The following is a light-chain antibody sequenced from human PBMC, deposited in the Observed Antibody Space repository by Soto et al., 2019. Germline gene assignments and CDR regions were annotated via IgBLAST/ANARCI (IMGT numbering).Light chain of an antibody. V-gene: IGLV2-14*01. CDR2: DIN. Sequence: QSVLTQPPSVSGSPGQSITISCTGTSSDVGNYIFVSWYRQHPGKAPKLMIYDINNRPSGVSNRFSGSKSGNTASLTISGLQAEEEADYYCVSYTTSASYVFGPGTKVTVL. J-gene: IGLJ1*01. CDR1: SSDVGNYIF. CDR3: VSYTTSASYV.